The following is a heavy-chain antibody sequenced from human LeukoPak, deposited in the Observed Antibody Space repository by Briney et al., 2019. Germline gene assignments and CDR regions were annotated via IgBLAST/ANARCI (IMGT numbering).Heavy chain of an antibody. J-gene: IGHJ2*01. Sequence: SQTLSLTCTVSGGSIISGDSYWPWIRQPPGEGLQWVGYIYYSGGTFYNPSLQSRVAMSIDKSNNRFSLKLNSVTAADTAVYYCVRDSGNYFDLWGHGTLVTVSS. V-gene: IGHV4-30-4*08. CDR2: IYYSGGT. CDR3: VRDSGNYFDL. CDR1: GGSIISGDSY. D-gene: IGHD3-10*01.